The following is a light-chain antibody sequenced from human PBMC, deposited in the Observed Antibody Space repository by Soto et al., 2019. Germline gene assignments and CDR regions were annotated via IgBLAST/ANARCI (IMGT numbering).Light chain of an antibody. CDR3: QQYNSYSQT. J-gene: IGKJ1*01. V-gene: IGKV1-5*01. Sequence: IQSTQYPFTPCASLGDRVTHPCRASQSISSWLAWYQQKPGKAPKLLIYDASSLESGVPSRFSGSGSGTEFTLTISSLQPDDFATYYCQQYNSYSQTFGQRTKVDI. CDR1: QSISSW. CDR2: DAS.